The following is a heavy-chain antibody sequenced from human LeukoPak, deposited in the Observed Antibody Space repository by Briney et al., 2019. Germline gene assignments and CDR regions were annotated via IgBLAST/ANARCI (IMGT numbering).Heavy chain of an antibody. V-gene: IGHV3-48*01. CDR3: ARDLSDRRRALGY. CDR1: GFTFSSYS. CDR2: ISSSSSTI. D-gene: IGHD2/OR15-2a*01. J-gene: IGHJ4*02. Sequence: GGSLRLSSAASGFTFSSYSMNWVRQAPGKGLEWVSYISSSSSTIYYADSVKGRFTISRDNAKNSLYLQMNSLRAEDTAVYYCARDLSDRRRALGYWGQGTLVTVSS.